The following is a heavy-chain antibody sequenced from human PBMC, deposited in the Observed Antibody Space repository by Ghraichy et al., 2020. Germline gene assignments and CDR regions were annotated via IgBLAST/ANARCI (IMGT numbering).Heavy chain of an antibody. D-gene: IGHD6-13*01. V-gene: IGHV4-34*01. CDR3: ARPSIAAAGGRFDY. J-gene: IGHJ4*02. CDR1: GGSFSNYY. Sequence: SETLSLTCAVYGGSFSNYYWSWIRQSPGKGLEWIGEINHSGSTKYNPSLKSRVTISVDTSKNQFSLKLSSVTAADTAVYYCARPSIAAAGGRFDYWGQGTLVTVSS. CDR2: INHSGST.